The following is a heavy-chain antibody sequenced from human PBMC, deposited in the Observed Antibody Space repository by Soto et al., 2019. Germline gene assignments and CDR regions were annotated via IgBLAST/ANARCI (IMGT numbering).Heavy chain of an antibody. D-gene: IGHD6-13*01. CDR1: GGTFSSYT. Sequence: QVLLVPSGAEVMKPGSSVKVSCKASGGTFSSYTISWLRQAPGQGLEWMGRIIPILGIANYAQKFQGRVTITADKSTSTSYMDQSSLRSEDTAVYYCARDPAGVAGTSVWFVPWGQGTLVT. CDR3: ARDPAGVAGTSVWFVP. V-gene: IGHV1-69*08. CDR2: IIPILGIA. J-gene: IGHJ5*02.